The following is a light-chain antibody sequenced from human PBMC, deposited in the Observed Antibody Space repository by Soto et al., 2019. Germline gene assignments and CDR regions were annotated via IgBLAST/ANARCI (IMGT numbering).Light chain of an antibody. J-gene: IGLJ2*01. V-gene: IGLV2-14*01. Sequence: QSVLTQPASVSGSPGQSITISCTGTSSDIGTYQYVSWFQHHPGKAPKLIIFEVSNRPSGISDRFSGFKSANTAYLTISGVQPEDEAAYHCSSYTTIKTVVFGGGTQLTVL. CDR1: SSDIGTYQY. CDR3: SSYTTIKTVV. CDR2: EVS.